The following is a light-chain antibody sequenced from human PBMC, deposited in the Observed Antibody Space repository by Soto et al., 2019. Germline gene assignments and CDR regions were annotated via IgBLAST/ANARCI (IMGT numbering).Light chain of an antibody. V-gene: IGKV3-11*01. J-gene: IGKJ4*01. CDR1: QSVSSS. CDR3: QQRSRWPLT. Sequence: EIVLTQSPATLSLSPGETATLSCRASQSVSSSLACYQQKPGQTPRLLIYDASNRATGIPARFSGSGSGTYFTLTVSSLEPEDFAVYYLQQRSRWPLTFGGGTKVEIK. CDR2: DAS.